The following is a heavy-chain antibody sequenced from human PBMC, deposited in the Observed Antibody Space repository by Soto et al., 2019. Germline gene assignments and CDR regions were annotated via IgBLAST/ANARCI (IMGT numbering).Heavy chain of an antibody. CDR3: ARDSAWTTKLDY. V-gene: IGHV4-61*01. J-gene: IGHJ4*02. D-gene: IGHD4-17*01. CDR2: IYYSWST. CDR1: GGSVSSGSYY. Sequence: SETLSLTCTVSGGSVSSGSYYWSWIRQPPGKGLEWVGYIYYSWSTNYNPSLKSRVTISVETSKNQFSLKLSSVTAADTPVYYCARDSAWTTKLDYWGQGTMVTASS.